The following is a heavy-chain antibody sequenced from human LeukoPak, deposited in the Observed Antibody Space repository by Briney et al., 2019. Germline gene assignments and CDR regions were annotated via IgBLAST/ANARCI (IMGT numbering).Heavy chain of an antibody. CDR2: IVSNGGDT. V-gene: IGHV3-23*01. D-gene: IGHD1-1*01. Sequence: GGSLRLSCAASGFACSGFAMTWVRQAPGKGPEWVSGIVSNGGDTYYADSVKGRFTISRDNSKNTLYLQMNSLRVEDTAIYYCAKDAVYGDGNWEFDYWGQGTLVTVSS. CDR1: GFACSGFA. CDR3: AKDAVYGDGNWEFDY. J-gene: IGHJ4*02.